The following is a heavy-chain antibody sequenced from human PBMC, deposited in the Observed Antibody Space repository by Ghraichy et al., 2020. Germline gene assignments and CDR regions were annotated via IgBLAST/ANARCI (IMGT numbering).Heavy chain of an antibody. CDR1: EFTFDGYP. CDR2: LGADGRST. J-gene: IGHJ3*01. Sequence: GGSLRLSCAVSEFTFDGYPITLVRQAPGKGLEWVSTLGADGRSTFYADSVKGRFTISRDKSKRTMYLQMNSLRADDTAVYYCAKEGGRLGEGAFDVWGQGTKVTVSS. V-gene: IGHV3-23*01. CDR3: AKEGGRLGEGAFDV. D-gene: IGHD3-10*01.